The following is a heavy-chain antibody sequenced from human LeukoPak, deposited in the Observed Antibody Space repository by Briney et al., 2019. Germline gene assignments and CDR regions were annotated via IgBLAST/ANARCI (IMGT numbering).Heavy chain of an antibody. V-gene: IGHV3-23*01. CDR3: AKRPSMGPYYYGMDV. Sequence: QTGESLRLSCAASGFTFSSYAMSWVRQAPGKGLEWVSAISGSGGSTYYADSVKGRFTISRDNSKNTLYLQMNSLRAEDTAVYYCAKRPSMGPYYYGMDVWGQGTTVTVSS. CDR1: GFTFSSYA. CDR2: ISGSGGST. D-gene: IGHD2/OR15-2a*01. J-gene: IGHJ6*02.